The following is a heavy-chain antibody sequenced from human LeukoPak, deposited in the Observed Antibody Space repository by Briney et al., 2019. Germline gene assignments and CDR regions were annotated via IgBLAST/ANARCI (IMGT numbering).Heavy chain of an antibody. CDR3: ARPIPPMYYYDSTGYPWFAFDI. D-gene: IGHD3-22*01. Sequence: ASVTVSCKASGYTFTGYHMHWVRQAPGQGLEWMGWINPNSGGTNYVQKFQGRVTMTRDTSISTAYMELNRLRSDDTAIYYCARPIPPMYYYDSTGYPWFAFDIWGQGTMVTVSS. CDR1: GYTFTGYH. J-gene: IGHJ3*02. CDR2: INPNSGGT. V-gene: IGHV1-2*02.